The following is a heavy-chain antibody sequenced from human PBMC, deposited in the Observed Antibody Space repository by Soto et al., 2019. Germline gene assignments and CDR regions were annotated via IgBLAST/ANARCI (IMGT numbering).Heavy chain of an antibody. V-gene: IGHV1-46*01. CDR3: VKDVVFWP. CDR1: GYTFTSYY. CDR2: INPSGGST. Sequence: ASVKLSCKASGYTFTSYYMHWVRQAPGQGLEWMGIINPSGGSTSYAQKFQGRVTMTRDNSKNTLSLQMSSLRGDDTAMYYCVKDVVFWPWGQGTLVTVSS. D-gene: IGHD2-15*01. J-gene: IGHJ4*02.